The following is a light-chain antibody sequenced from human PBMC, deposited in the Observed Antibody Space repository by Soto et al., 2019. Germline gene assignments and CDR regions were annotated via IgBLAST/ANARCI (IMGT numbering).Light chain of an antibody. CDR3: QQYRNWWT. V-gene: IGKV3-15*01. CDR1: QSVTNY. Sequence: EIVMTQSPATLSLSPGERATLSCRASQSVTNYLTWYQQKPGQAPRLLIYGASTRATGVPARFSGSGSGTEFTLTISSLQSEDFAVYYCQQYRNWWTFGQGTKVDIK. CDR2: GAS. J-gene: IGKJ1*01.